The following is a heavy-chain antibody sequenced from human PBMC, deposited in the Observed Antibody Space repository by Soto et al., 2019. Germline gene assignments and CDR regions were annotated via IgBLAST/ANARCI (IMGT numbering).Heavy chain of an antibody. CDR3: VRTARQGAVAPHWFDR. D-gene: IGHD2-21*02. V-gene: IGHV4-30-4*01. Sequence: SETLSLTCTVSGASIRSTDYYWSWIRQAPGKGLEWIGYVYYTGSTYYNPSLMSRLTISVDTSKNQFSLKLTSVTAAETAAYYCVRTARQGAVAPHWFDRWGQGTQVTVSS. CDR2: VYYTGST. J-gene: IGHJ5*02. CDR1: GASIRSTDYY.